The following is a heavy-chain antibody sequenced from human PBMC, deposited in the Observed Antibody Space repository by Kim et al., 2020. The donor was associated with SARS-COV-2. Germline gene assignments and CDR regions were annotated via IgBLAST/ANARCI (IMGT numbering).Heavy chain of an antibody. J-gene: IGHJ3*02. D-gene: IGHD3-22*01. CDR2: ISAYNGNT. Sequence: ASVKVSCKASGYTFTSYGISWVRQAPVQGLEWMGWISAYNGNTNYAQKLQGRVTMTTDTSTSTAYMELRSLRSDDTAVYYCARDLGNYYDSSWRGAFDIWGQGTMVTVSS. CDR3: ARDLGNYYDSSWRGAFDI. CDR1: GYTFTSYG. V-gene: IGHV1-18*01.